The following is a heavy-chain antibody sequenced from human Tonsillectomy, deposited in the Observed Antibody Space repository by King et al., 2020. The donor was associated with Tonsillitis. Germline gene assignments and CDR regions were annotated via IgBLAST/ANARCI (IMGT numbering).Heavy chain of an antibody. V-gene: IGHV4-38-2*01. CDR2: VYYSGST. CDR3: ARVRSTFDY. CDR1: GYSISSGYY. D-gene: IGHD2-15*01. J-gene: IGHJ4*02. Sequence: QLQESGPGLVKPSETLSLTCAVSGYSISSGYYWGWIRQPPGKGLEWIGSVYYSGSTYYNPSPKSRVTISVDTSKNQFSLKLSSVTAADTAVYYCARVRSTFDYWGQGTLVTVSS.